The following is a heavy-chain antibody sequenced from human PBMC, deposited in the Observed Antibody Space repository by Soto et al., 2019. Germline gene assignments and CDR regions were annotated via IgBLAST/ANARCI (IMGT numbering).Heavy chain of an antibody. D-gene: IGHD3-3*01. J-gene: IGHJ3*02. CDR2: INPATGAA. Sequence: QLHLVQSGAVVKKPGASVTVSCSASGYPVTAYYMHWVRQAPGRGLEWMGGINPATGAAKYTQTSRGGVTMTRNTSRGTVFMERGGRPSGATAVFYGARGGGVGVAGSAAFDMWGQGTLVTVSS. CDR3: ARGGGVGVAGSAAFDM. V-gene: IGHV1-2*02. CDR1: GYPVTAYY.